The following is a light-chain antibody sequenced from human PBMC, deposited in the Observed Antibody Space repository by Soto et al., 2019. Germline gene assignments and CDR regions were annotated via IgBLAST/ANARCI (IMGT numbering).Light chain of an antibody. CDR1: HDISNV. CDR2: SAS. CDR3: QTLRSAPFT. Sequence: DIQMTQAPSSLSASVGDRVTITCRASHDISNVLAWYQRRPGKVPRLLIYSASTLPSGVPSRFSGSGSGTNFTLTLSGLQSEDHATYYCQTLRSAPFTFGPGTKVDFK. V-gene: IGKV1-27*01. J-gene: IGKJ3*01.